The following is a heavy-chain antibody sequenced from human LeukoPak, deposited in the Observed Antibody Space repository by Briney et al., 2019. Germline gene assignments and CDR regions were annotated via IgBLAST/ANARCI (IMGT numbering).Heavy chain of an antibody. CDR2: IYYSGST. Sequence: SETLSLTCTVSGGSISSGDYYWRWLRQPPGRGLEWIGYIYYSGSTYSNPSLSSRVTLSVDTSKTQFSLKLSSVTAADTAVYYCARGMVYANWFDPWGQGTLVTVSS. V-gene: IGHV4-30-4*01. D-gene: IGHD2-8*01. J-gene: IGHJ5*02. CDR1: GGSISSGDYY. CDR3: ARGMVYANWFDP.